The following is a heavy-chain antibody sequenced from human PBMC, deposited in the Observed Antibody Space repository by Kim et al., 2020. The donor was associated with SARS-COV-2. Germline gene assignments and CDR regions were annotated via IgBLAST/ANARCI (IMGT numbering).Heavy chain of an antibody. D-gene: IGHD2-21*01. V-gene: IGHV3-23*01. CDR3: AKGWLLPDY. Sequence: GGSLRLSCAASGFTFSSFAMTWVRHAPGKGLEWVSSINNSGGSTYYADSVKGRFTISRDNSKNTLYLQMNSLRAEDTAVYYCAKGWLLPDYWGQGTLVTVSS. CDR1: GFTFSSFA. J-gene: IGHJ4*02. CDR2: INNSGGST.